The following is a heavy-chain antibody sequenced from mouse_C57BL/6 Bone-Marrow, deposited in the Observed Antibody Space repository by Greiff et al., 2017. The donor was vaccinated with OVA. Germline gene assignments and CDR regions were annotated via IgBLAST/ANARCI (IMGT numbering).Heavy chain of an antibody. D-gene: IGHD1-1*01. CDR1: GFTFSSYG. V-gene: IGHV5-6*01. Sequence: DVQLVESGGDLVKPGGSLKLSCAASGFTFSSYGMSWVLQTPDKRLEWVATISSGGSYTYYPDSVKGRFTISRDNAKNTLYLQMSSLKSEDTAMYYCARHNYYGSSYYDYWGQGTTLTVSS. J-gene: IGHJ2*01. CDR2: ISSGGSYT. CDR3: ARHNYYGSSYYDY.